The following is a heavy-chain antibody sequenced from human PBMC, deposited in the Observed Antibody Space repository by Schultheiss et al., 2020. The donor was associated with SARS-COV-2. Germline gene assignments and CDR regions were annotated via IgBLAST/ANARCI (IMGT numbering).Heavy chain of an antibody. J-gene: IGHJ6*04. CDR2: ISWDGGST. D-gene: IGHD6-13*01. CDR3: ARDIRAPVGIAAAGTIHYYWYYGLDV. CDR1: GFTFSSYS. Sequence: GGSLRLSCAASGFTFSSYSMHWVRQAPGKGLEWVSLISWDGGSTYYADSVKGRFTISRDNSKNTLYLQMNSLRAEDTAVYYCARDIRAPVGIAAAGTIHYYWYYGLDVWVEGTTVTASS. V-gene: IGHV3-NL1*01.